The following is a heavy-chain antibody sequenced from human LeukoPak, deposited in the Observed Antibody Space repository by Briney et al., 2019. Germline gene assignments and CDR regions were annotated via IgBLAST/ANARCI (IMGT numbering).Heavy chain of an antibody. Sequence: SETLSLTCTVSGGSISSSSYYWGWIRQPPGKGLEWIGSIYYSGSTYYNPSLKSRVTISVDTSKNQLSLKLSSVTAADTAVYYCARGLAIVGNRWFDSWGQGTLVTASS. CDR1: GGSISSSSYY. V-gene: IGHV4-39*07. J-gene: IGHJ5*01. CDR2: IYYSGST. D-gene: IGHD1-14*01. CDR3: ARGLAIVGNRWFDS.